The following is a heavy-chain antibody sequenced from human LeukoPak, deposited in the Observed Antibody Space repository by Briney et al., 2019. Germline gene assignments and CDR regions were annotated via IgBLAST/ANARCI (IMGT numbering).Heavy chain of an antibody. CDR3: ARDVFAEYNTHHKFDP. V-gene: IGHV1-18*01. CDR1: GYTFTSYG. J-gene: IGHJ5*02. Sequence: GASVKVSCKASGYTFTSYGISWVRQAPGQGLEWMGWISAYNGNTNYAQKLQGRVTMTTDTSTSTAYMELRSLRSDDTAVYYCARDVFAEYNTHHKFDPWGQGTLVTVSS. CDR2: ISAYNGNT. D-gene: IGHD1-14*01.